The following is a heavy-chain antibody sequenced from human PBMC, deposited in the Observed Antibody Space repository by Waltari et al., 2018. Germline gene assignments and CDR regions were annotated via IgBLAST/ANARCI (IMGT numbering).Heavy chain of an antibody. CDR3: ARGLIPDTL. Sequence: FSSDSMNWVVQAPGKGLEWVSCITISSSISYADSVKGRFTISRDNAKNSLYLQLNSLRDEDTAVYYCARGLIPDTLWGRGTLVTVSS. CDR2: ITISSSI. CDR1: FSSDS. V-gene: IGHV3-48*02. J-gene: IGHJ4*02. D-gene: IGHD3-16*01.